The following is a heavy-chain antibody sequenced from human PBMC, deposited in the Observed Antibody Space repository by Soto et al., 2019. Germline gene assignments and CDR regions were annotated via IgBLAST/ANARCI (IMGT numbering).Heavy chain of an antibody. J-gene: IGHJ4*02. CDR3: ARYGSGSYYPTTFDY. D-gene: IGHD3-10*01. Sequence: QVQLQESGPGLVKPSQTLSLTCTVSGGSISSSGYNWSWIRQHPGKGLEWIGYIYYSGSTYYNPLLKRRVTISVDTSQKHFSLKLSSVIAADTAVYFCARYGSGSYYPTTFDYWGQGTLGTVS. CDR2: IYYSGST. V-gene: IGHV4-31*03. CDR1: GGSISSSGYN.